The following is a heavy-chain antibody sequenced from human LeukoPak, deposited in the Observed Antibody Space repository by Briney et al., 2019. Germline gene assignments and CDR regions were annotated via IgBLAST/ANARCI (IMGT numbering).Heavy chain of an antibody. D-gene: IGHD3-22*01. Sequence: GGSLRLSCAASGFTFSTNAMSWVRQPPGKGLEWVSAIGGTNGRTYYADSVKGRFTISRDNSKNTLYLQMNSLRDEDTAVYYCAKHYYDTSGTPRYFDYWGQGTLVTVSS. V-gene: IGHV3-23*01. CDR3: AKHYYDTSGTPRYFDY. J-gene: IGHJ4*02. CDR1: GFTFSTNA. CDR2: IGGTNGRT.